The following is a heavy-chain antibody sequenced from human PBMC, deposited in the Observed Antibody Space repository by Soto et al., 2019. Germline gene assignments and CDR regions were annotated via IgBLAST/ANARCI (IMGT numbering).Heavy chain of an antibody. CDR3: AKDRWFGESDLGY. J-gene: IGHJ4*02. CDR1: VFTFISYG. V-gene: IGHV3-30*18. D-gene: IGHD3-10*01. Sequence: GPLRPAGSAPVFTFISYGIHWVRQAPGKGLEWVAVISYDGSNKYYADSVNGRFTISRDNSKNTLYLQMNSLRAEDTAVYYCAKDRWFGESDLGYWGQGTLVTVSS. CDR2: ISYDGSNK.